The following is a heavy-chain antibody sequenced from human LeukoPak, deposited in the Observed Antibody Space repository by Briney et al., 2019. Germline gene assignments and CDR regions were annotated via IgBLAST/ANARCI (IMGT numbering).Heavy chain of an antibody. J-gene: IGHJ4*02. Sequence: GRSLRLSCAASGFTFDDYAMHWVRQAPGKGLEWVSGISWNSGSIGYADSVKGRFTISRDNAKNSLFLQMNSLRAEDTAVYYCVRARVGAQTFDLWGQGTLVTVSS. D-gene: IGHD1-26*01. CDR2: ISWNSGSI. CDR1: GFTFDDYA. V-gene: IGHV3-9*01. CDR3: VRARVGAQTFDL.